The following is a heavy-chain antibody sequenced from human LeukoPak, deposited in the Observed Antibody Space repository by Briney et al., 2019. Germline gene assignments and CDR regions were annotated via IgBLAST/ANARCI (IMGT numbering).Heavy chain of an antibody. J-gene: IGHJ4*02. Sequence: ASVKVSCKASVYTFTSYDINWVRQATGQGLEWMGWMSPNSGNTGYAQKFQGRVTMTRNTSISTAYMELSSLRSEDTAVYYCARAPMVRGVIIRLRGYYFDYWGQGTLVTVSS. D-gene: IGHD3-10*01. CDR2: MSPNSGNT. V-gene: IGHV1-8*01. CDR3: ARAPMVRGVIIRLRGYYFDY. CDR1: VYTFTSYD.